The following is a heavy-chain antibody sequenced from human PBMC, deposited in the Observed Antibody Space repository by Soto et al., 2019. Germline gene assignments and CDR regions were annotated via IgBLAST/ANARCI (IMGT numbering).Heavy chain of an antibody. CDR1: GGSFSGYY. V-gene: IGHV4-34*01. Sequence: PSETLSLTCAVYGGSFSGYYWSWIRQPPGKGLEWIGEINHSGSTNYNPSLKSRVTISVDMSKNQFSLKLSSVTAADTAVYYWARGCRQPLIPTPISYQMGYWGQGTLDTVSS. J-gene: IGHJ4*02. CDR3: ARGCRQPLIPTPISYQMGY. D-gene: IGHD6-13*01. CDR2: INHSGST.